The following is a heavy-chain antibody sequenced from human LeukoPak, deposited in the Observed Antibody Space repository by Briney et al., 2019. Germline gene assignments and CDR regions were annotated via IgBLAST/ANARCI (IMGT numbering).Heavy chain of an antibody. D-gene: IGHD1-14*01. V-gene: IGHV4-34*01. CDR2: INHSGST. CDR3: ARGKPGNPRSEWFDP. CDR1: GGSFSGYY. J-gene: IGHJ5*02. Sequence: LETLSLTCAVYGGSFSGYYWSWIRQPPGKGLEWIGEINHSGSTNYNPSLKSRVTISVDTSKNQFSLKLSSVTAADTAVYYCARGKPGNPRSEWFDPWGQGTLVTVSS.